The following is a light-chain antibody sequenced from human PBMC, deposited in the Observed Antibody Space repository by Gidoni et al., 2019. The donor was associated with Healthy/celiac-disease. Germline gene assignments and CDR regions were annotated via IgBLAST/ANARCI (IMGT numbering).Light chain of an antibody. CDR3: QQYNSYQET. J-gene: IGKJ1*01. V-gene: IGKV1-5*01. CDR2: DAS. Sequence: DIQMTQSPSTLSASVGDRVTITCRASQSISSWFAWYQQKPGKAPKLLIYDASSLESGVPSRFSGSGSGTEFTLTISSLQPDDFATYYCQQYNSYQETFGQGTKVEIK. CDR1: QSISSW.